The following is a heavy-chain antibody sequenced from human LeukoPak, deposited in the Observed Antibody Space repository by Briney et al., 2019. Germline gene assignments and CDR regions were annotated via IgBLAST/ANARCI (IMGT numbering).Heavy chain of an antibody. CDR2: INHSGST. CDR3: ARGRRPGRDMDV. CDR1: GGSFSGYY. J-gene: IGHJ6*03. Sequence: PSETLSLTCAVYGGSFSGYYWSLLRHPPGKGLEWIWEINHSGSTNYNPSLKSRVTIAVDTSQNQFSLKLSSVTAADTAVYYCARGRRPGRDMDVWGKGTTVTVSS. V-gene: IGHV4-34*01.